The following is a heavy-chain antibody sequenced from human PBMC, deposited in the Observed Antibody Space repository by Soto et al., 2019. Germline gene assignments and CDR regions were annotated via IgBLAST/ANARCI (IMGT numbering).Heavy chain of an antibody. CDR2: INPATGNI. J-gene: IGHJ5*02. V-gene: IGHV1-3*01. Sequence: QVQLVQSGAEMKKPGASVKVSCKTSGYTFTDFAMHWVRQAPGQSLEWMGWINPATGNIKYLQKFEGRVTITRDTSASTVYMDLRSLRSEDTALYYCTGEGAVAGNWLDPWGQGTLVTVSS. CDR1: GYTFTDFA. CDR3: TGEGAVAGNWLDP. D-gene: IGHD6-19*01.